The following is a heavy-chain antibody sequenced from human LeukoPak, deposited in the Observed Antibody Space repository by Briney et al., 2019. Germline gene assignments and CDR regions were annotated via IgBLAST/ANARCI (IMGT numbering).Heavy chain of an antibody. CDR3: AKDPSIAAAGMY. J-gene: IGHJ4*02. CDR1: GFTFSSYA. V-gene: IGHV3-23*01. Sequence: GSLRLSCAASGFTFSSYAMSWVRQAPGKGLEWVSVISGSGGSTYYADSVKGRFTISRDNSKNTLFLQMNSLRAEDTAVYYCAKDPSIAAAGMYWGQGTLVTVSS. CDR2: ISGSGGST. D-gene: IGHD6-13*01.